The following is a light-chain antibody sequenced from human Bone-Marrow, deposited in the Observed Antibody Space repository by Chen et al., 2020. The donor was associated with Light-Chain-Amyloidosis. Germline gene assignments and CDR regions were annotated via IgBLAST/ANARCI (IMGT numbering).Light chain of an antibody. Sequence: SYELTQPPSVSVSPGQTARITCSGDDLPTKYAYWYQQEPGQAPVLVIHRDTERPSGISERFCGSSSGTTATLTISAVEAEDEADYHYQSADGSGTNEVIFGGVTKLTVL. CDR2: RDT. V-gene: IGLV3-25*03. J-gene: IGLJ2*01. CDR3: QSADGSGTNEVI. CDR1: DLPTKY.